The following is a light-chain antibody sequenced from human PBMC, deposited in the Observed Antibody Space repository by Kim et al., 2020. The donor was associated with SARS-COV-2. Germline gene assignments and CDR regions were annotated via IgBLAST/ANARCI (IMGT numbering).Light chain of an antibody. Sequence: SSELTQDPAVSVALGQTVRITCQGDTLRVYYATWYQQKPGQAPVLVIYDKNNRPSGIPDRFSGSSSLNTASLTITGAQAEDEADYYFNSRDSSGNHVVFG. V-gene: IGLV3-19*01. CDR1: TLRVYY. CDR2: DKN. J-gene: IGLJ2*01. CDR3: NSRDSSGNHVV.